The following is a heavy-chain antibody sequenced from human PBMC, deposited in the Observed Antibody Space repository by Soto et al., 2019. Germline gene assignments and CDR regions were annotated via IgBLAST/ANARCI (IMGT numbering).Heavy chain of an antibody. Sequence: EVQLVQSGGGSVQPGGSLRLSCAASGFTFTNYWMHWVRQVPGKGLVWVARIDGIGTGTSYSDSVRGRFTISRDNAENMLYLQMNSLRAEDTAVYYCTTVFEYRGRGTLVTVSS. CDR2: IDGIGTGT. V-gene: IGHV3-74*01. CDR3: TTVFEY. J-gene: IGHJ4*02. CDR1: GFTFTNYW.